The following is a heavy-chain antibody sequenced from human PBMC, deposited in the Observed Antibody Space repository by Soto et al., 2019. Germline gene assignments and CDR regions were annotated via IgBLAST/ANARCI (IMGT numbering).Heavy chain of an antibody. Sequence: SLTKSVTCTVAGGNIINLCWSWIRKPPGKGLEWIGYIYYSGSTNYNPSLKSRVTISVDTSKNQFSLKLSSVTAADTAVYYCARSDGRYWGQGTLVTVSS. J-gene: IGHJ4*02. CDR2: IYYSGST. V-gene: IGHV4-59*11. CDR1: GGNIINLC. CDR3: ARSDGRY.